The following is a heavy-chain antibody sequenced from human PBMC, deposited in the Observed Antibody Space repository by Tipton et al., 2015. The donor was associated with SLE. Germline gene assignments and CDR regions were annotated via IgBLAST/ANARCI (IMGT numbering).Heavy chain of an antibody. D-gene: IGHD1-26*01. J-gene: IGHJ6*03. Sequence: TLSLTCTVSGGSISSYYWSWIRQPPGKGLEWIGYIYYSGSTNYNPSLKSRVTISVDTSKNQFSLKLSPVTAADTAVYYCARGYSGSYYYYYYMDVWGKGTTVTVSS. V-gene: IGHV4-59*01. CDR2: IYYSGST. CDR3: ARGYSGSYYYYYYMDV. CDR1: GGSISSYY.